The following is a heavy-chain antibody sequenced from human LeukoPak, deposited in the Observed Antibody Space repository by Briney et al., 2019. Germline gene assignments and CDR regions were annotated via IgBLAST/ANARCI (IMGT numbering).Heavy chain of an antibody. CDR1: GGAISNHY. Sequence: SETLSLTCTVSGGAISNHYWSWIRQPPGKGLEWIGYIYYSGITTYNPSLKSRVAISVDTSKKQFSLKLSSVTAADTAVYYCARLAGYSSSWYYFDYWGQGTLVTVSS. CDR3: ARLAGYSSSWYYFDY. CDR2: IYYSGIT. J-gene: IGHJ4*02. D-gene: IGHD6-13*01. V-gene: IGHV4-59*11.